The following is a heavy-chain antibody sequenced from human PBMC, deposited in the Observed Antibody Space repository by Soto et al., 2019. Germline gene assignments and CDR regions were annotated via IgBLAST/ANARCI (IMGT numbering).Heavy chain of an antibody. J-gene: IGHJ3*02. CDR3: AKDSHWSGYYTGIEAFDI. D-gene: IGHD3-3*01. V-gene: IGHV3-23*01. Sequence: GGSLRLSCAASGFTFSSYAMSWVRQAPGKGLEWVSAISGSGGSTYYADSVKGRFTISRDNSKNTLYLQMNSLRAEDTAVYYCAKDSHWSGYYTGIEAFDIWGQGTMVTVSS. CDR2: ISGSGGST. CDR1: GFTFSSYA.